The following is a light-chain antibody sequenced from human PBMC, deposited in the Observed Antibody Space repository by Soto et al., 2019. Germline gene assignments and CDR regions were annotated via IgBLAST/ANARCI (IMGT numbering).Light chain of an antibody. J-gene: IGKJ4*01. V-gene: IGKV1-5*03. Sequence: DIQMTQSPSTLSASVRDRVTITCRARQNINRWLAWYQQRPGKAPNLLIHKASTLEVGVPSRFSGSASGTEFTLTISSLQPDDFAVYFCLQYNVYPLSFGGGTKVDIK. CDR1: QNINRW. CDR2: KAS. CDR3: LQYNVYPLS.